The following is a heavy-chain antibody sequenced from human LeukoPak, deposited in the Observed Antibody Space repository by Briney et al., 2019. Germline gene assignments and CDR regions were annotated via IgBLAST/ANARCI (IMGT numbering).Heavy chain of an antibody. CDR1: GGTFSSYA. Sequence: SVKVSCKASGGTFSSYAISWVRQAPGQGLEWMGGIIPIFGTANYAQKFQGRVTITTDESTSTAYMELSSLRSEDTAVYYCARVQYNWNDAWFDPWGQGTLVTVSS. CDR2: IIPIFGTA. V-gene: IGHV1-69*05. J-gene: IGHJ5*02. CDR3: ARVQYNWNDAWFDP. D-gene: IGHD1-20*01.